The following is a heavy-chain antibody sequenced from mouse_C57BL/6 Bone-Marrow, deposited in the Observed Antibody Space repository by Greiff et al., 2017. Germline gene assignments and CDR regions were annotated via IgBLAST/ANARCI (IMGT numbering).Heavy chain of an antibody. J-gene: IGHJ3*01. CDR2: IYPGSGST. Sequence: VQLQQPGAELVKPGASVKMSCKASGYTFTSYWITWVKQRPGQGLEWIGDIYPGSGSTNYNEKFKSKATLTVDTSSSTAYMQLSSLTSEDSAVYYCARPYYGNPAWFAYWGQGTLVTVSA. CDR3: ARPYYGNPAWFAY. CDR1: GYTFTSYW. V-gene: IGHV1-55*01. D-gene: IGHD2-10*01.